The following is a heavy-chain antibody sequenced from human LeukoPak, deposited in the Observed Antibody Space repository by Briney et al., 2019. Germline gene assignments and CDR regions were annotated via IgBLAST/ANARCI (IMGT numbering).Heavy chain of an antibody. J-gene: IGHJ4*02. CDR2: INPNSGGT. CDR1: GYTFTGYY. CDR3: AREPRIQLWLIDY. V-gene: IGHV1-2*06. D-gene: IGHD5-18*01. Sequence: ASVKVSCKASGYTFTGYYMHWVRQAPGRGLEWMGRINPNSGGTNYAQKFQGRVTMTRDTSISTAYMELSRLRSDDTAVYYCAREPRIQLWLIDYWGQGTLVTVSS.